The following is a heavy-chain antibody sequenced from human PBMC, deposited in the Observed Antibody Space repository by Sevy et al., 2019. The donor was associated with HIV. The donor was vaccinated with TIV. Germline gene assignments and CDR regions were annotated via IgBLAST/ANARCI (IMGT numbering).Heavy chain of an antibody. CDR3: ARRGGGWRNVSEI. J-gene: IGHJ3*02. V-gene: IGHV4-61*01. CDR1: GGSVSVGSYY. Sequence: SETLSLTCTVSGGSVSVGSYYWSWIRQPPGKGPEWIGHIYYSGSTNYNPSLKSRVTISIDTSKNQFSLNLGSLTAADTAVYYCARRGGGWRNVSEIWGQGTMVTASS. D-gene: IGHD6-19*01. CDR2: IYYSGST.